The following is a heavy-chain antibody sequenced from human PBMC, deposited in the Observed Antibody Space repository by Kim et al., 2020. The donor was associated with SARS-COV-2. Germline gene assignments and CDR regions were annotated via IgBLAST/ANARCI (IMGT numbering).Heavy chain of an antibody. V-gene: IGHV4-34*01. CDR1: GGSFSGYY. CDR2: INHSGNT. D-gene: IGHD1-26*01. J-gene: IGHJ3*02. CDR3: ARLRGGSSESWAFDI. Sequence: SETLSLTCAVYGGSFSGYYWSWIRQPPGKGLEWIGEINHSGNTNYSPSLKSRVTISVDTSKNQFSLKLSSVTAADTAVYYCARLRGGSSESWAFDIWGQG.